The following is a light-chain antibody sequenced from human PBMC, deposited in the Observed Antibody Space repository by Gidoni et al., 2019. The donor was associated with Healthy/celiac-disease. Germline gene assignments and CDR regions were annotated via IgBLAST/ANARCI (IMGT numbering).Light chain of an antibody. J-gene: IGKJ1*01. CDR2: KAS. V-gene: IGKV1-5*03. CDR1: QSISSW. Sequence: DIQMTQSPSTLSASVGDRVTITCRASQSISSWLAWYQQKPGKAPKRLIYKASSLESGVPSRFSGSGSGTEFTLTISSLRPDDFATYYCQQYNSYSWTFGQGTKVEIK. CDR3: QQYNSYSWT.